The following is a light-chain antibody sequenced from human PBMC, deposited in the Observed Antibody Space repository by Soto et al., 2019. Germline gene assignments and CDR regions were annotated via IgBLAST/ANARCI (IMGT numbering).Light chain of an antibody. J-gene: IGKJ1*01. V-gene: IGKV1-5*01. CDR1: QSISNW. Sequence: DIQMTQSPSSLSASVGDRVTITCRASQSISNWLAWYQQKPGKAPKLLIYGASTLESGVPSRFSGGGFGTDFTLTISSLQPDDFATYYCQQYSSYSTFGQGTKVDI. CDR2: GAS. CDR3: QQYSSYST.